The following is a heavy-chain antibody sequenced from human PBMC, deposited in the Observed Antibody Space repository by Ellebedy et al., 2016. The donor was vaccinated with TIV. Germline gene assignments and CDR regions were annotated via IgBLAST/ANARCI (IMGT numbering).Heavy chain of an antibody. Sequence: AASVKVSCKASGGTFSNYDISWVRQAPGQGLEWMGGIIPIFGTAKFAQKFQGRVTLTADDSTSTAYRELSSRKSEDTAVYYCARVKGDGSTASCLYFDYWGQGTLVTVSS. CDR1: GGTFSNYD. CDR2: IIPIFGTA. D-gene: IGHD2-2*01. V-gene: IGHV1-69*13. CDR3: ARVKGDGSTASCLYFDY. J-gene: IGHJ4*02.